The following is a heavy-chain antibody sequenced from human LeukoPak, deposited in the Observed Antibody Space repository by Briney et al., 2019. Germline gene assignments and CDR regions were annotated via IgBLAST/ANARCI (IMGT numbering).Heavy chain of an antibody. CDR2: IYPKNDKT. D-gene: IGHD6-19*01. Sequence: GASVKVSCKASGYIFTSYDINWVRQAAGQGLEWVGWIYPKNDKTGYAEKFQGRVTMTTDMSTNTAFMEMKNLTSDDTAVYFCARKLSGYSSGWYPDYWGQGTLVIVSS. J-gene: IGHJ4*02. V-gene: IGHV1-8*01. CDR3: ARKLSGYSSGWYPDY. CDR1: GYIFTSYD.